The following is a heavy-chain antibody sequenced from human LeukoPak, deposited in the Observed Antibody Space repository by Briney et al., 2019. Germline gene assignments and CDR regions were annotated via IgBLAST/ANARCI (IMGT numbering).Heavy chain of an antibody. CDR2: MNPNSGNT. CDR1: GYTFTNYD. D-gene: IGHD3/OR15-3a*01. V-gene: IGHV1-8*01. CDR3: ARGEKDFWTDNYYVDY. Sequence: ASVKVSCKASGYTFTNYDINWVRQAAGQGLEWMGWMNPNSGNTGYAQKFQGRVTITRNTFISTAYMELSSLKSEDTAVYYCARGEKDFWTDNYYVDYWGQGTLITVSS. J-gene: IGHJ4*02.